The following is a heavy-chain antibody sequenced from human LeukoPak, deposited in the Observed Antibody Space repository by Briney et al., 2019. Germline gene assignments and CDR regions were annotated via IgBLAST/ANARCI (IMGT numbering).Heavy chain of an antibody. D-gene: IGHD1-14*01. Sequence: GGSLRLSCAASGFTFSSYNMNWVRQAPGKGLEWVSSISTSSIYIYYADSVKGRFTISRDNAKNSLYLQMNSLRAEDTAVYYCARGRYGTISRGWFDPWGQGTLVTVSS. CDR3: ARGRYGTISRGWFDP. V-gene: IGHV3-21*01. CDR1: GFTFSSYN. CDR2: ISTSSIYI. J-gene: IGHJ5*02.